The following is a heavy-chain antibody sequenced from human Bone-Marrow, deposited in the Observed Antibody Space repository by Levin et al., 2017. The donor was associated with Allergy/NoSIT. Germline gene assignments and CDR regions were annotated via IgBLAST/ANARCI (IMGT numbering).Heavy chain of an antibody. CDR3: ARLEIAVAGTVDAFDI. CDR2: IYYSGST. J-gene: IGHJ3*02. Sequence: PSETLSLTCTVSGGSISSSSYYWGWIRQPPGKGLEWIGSIYYSGSTYYNPSLKSRVTISVDTSKNQFSLKLSSVTAADTAVYYCARLEIAVAGTVDAFDIWGQGTMVTVSS. D-gene: IGHD6-19*01. CDR1: GGSISSSSYY. V-gene: IGHV4-39*01.